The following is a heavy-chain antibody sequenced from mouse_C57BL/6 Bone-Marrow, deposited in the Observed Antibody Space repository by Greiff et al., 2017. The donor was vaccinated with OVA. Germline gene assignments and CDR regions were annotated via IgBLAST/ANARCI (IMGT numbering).Heavy chain of an antibody. V-gene: IGHV7-3*01. CDR2: IRNKANGYTT. CDR3: ARYQVPSYFDY. Sequence: EVQGVESGRGLVQPGGSLSLSCAASGFTFTDYYMSWVRQPPGKALEWLGFIRNKANGYTTEYSASVKGRFTISRDNSQSILYLQMNALRAEDSATYYCARYQVPSYFDYWGQGTTLTVSS. CDR1: GFTFTDYY. J-gene: IGHJ2*01.